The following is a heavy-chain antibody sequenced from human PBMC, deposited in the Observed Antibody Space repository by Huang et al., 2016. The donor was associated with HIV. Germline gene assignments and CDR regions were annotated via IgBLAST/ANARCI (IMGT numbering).Heavy chain of an antibody. CDR1: GFRFDDFS. J-gene: IGHJ4*02. Sequence: EVHLVESGGGLVQPGRSLRLSCGASGFRFDDFSMHWVRQGAGKGLECVAGITGDSDRVFYAASVKGRFTISRDNAKNSLYLQMNSLRVEDTALYYCAHLPEPSSPWTDYWGQGTLVTVSS. CDR3: AHLPEPSSPWTDY. V-gene: IGHV3-9*01. CDR2: ITGDSDRV. D-gene: IGHD1-1*01.